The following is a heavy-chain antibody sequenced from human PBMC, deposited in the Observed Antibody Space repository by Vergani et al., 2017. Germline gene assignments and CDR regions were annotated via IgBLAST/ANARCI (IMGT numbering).Heavy chain of an antibody. CDR3: ARGWAPSRGLFYC. CDR2: IYSGGST. J-gene: IGHJ4*02. CDR1: GFTVSSNY. V-gene: IGHV3-66*02. D-gene: IGHD3-10*01. Sequence: EVQLVESGGGLVQPGGSLRLSCAASGFTVSSNYMSWVRQAPGKGLEWVSVIYSGGSTYYADSVKGRFTISRDNSKNTLYLQMNSLRAEDTAVYYCARGWAPSRGLFYCWGQGTLVPVSS.